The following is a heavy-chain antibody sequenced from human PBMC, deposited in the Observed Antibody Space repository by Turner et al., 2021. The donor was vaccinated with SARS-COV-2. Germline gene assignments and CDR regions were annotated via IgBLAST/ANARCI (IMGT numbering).Heavy chain of an antibody. CDR3: ARHQGSTSGYDHGMNV. CDR1: GGSISSKS. D-gene: IGHD1-1*01. Sequence: QVLLQESGPGLVRPSETLSLSCTVSGGSISSKSWSWLRQSPGRGLEWIGYFYKSGSIDYNPTLRRRVTISVDTSKNQLSLNLISMTAEDTDVYYCARHQGSTSGYDHGMNVWGQGTAVIVSS. J-gene: IGHJ6*02. CDR2: FYKSGSI. V-gene: IGHV4-59*08.